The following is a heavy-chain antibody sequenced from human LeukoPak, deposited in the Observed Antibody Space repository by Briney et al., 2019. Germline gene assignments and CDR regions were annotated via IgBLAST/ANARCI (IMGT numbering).Heavy chain of an antibody. Sequence: ASVKVSCKVSGYTLTELSMHWVRQAPGKGLEWMGGFDPEDGETIYAQKFQGRVTITADKSTSTAYMELSSLRSEDTAVYYCARDPSPGELPPVKYFQHWGQGTLVTVSS. J-gene: IGHJ1*01. CDR1: GYTLTELS. CDR2: FDPEDGET. CDR3: ARDPSPGELPPVKYFQH. D-gene: IGHD1-26*01. V-gene: IGHV1-24*01.